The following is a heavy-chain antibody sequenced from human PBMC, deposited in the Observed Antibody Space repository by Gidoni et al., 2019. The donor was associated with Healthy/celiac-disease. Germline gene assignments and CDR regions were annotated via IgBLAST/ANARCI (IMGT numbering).Heavy chain of an antibody. CDR1: GFTFDDYA. J-gene: IGHJ4*02. V-gene: IGHV3-9*01. CDR2: ISWNSVSI. CDR3: ARGGSIAAPNFDY. D-gene: IGHD6-6*01. Sequence: EVQLVESGGGWVQPGRPLSLSCAASGFTFDDYAMHWVRQAPGKGLEWVSGISWNSVSIGYADSVKGRFTIPRDNAKNSLYLQMNSLRAEDTALYYCARGGSIAAPNFDYWGQGTLVTVSS.